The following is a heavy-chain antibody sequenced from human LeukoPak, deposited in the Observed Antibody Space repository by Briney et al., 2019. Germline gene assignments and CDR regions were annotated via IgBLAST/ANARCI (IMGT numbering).Heavy chain of an antibody. V-gene: IGHV3-7*01. Sequence: GGSLRLSCAASGFTFSSYWMSWVRQAPGKGLEWVANIKQDGSEKYYVDSVKGRFTISRDNAKNSLYLQMNSLRAEDTAVYYCARVAGATQGYYFDYWGQGTLVTVSS. CDR2: IKQDGSEK. CDR3: ARVAGATQGYYFDY. CDR1: GFTFSSYW. D-gene: IGHD1-26*01. J-gene: IGHJ4*02.